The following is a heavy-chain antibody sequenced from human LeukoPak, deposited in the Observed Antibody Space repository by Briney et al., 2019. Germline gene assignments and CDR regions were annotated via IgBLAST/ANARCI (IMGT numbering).Heavy chain of an antibody. J-gene: IGHJ4*02. V-gene: IGHV3-74*01. D-gene: IGHD2/OR15-2a*01. CDR2: IASDGSST. Sequence: GGSLRLSCAASGFTFSSYWMNWVRQAPGKGLVWVSRIASDGSSTTYADSVKGRFSISRDNAKNTLYLQMNSLRVEDTAVYYCAREGPRGNSQFDYWGQGTLVTVSS. CDR1: GFTFSSYW. CDR3: AREGPRGNSQFDY.